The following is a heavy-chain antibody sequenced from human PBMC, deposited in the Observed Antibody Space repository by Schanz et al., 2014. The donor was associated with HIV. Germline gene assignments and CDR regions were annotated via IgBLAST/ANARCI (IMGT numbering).Heavy chain of an antibody. Sequence: QVQLVESRGGVVQPGRSLRLSCAASGFTFRSYGMHWVRQAPGKGLEWEAVIWYDGRNKYYADSVKGRFTISRDNSKNTLYLQMNSLRAEDTAVYFCANTEFPYSSSSDYYYGMDVWGQGTTVTVSS. V-gene: IGHV3-33*06. CDR2: IWYDGRNK. CDR1: GFTFRSYG. CDR3: ANTEFPYSSSSDYYYGMDV. J-gene: IGHJ6*02. D-gene: IGHD6-6*01.